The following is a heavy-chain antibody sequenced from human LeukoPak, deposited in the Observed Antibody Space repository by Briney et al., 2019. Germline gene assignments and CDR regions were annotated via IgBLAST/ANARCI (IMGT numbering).Heavy chain of an antibody. CDR2: IFYSGST. V-gene: IGHV4-39*07. D-gene: IGHD3-3*01. J-gene: IGHJ6*03. CDR1: SGSISTSNYY. Sequence: SETLSLTCTVSSGSISTSNYYWGWVRQPPGKALEWIGNIFYSGSTYYSPSLKSRVTISLDTSRNQFSLKLNSVTAADTAIYYCAKDRITIFGVVNNPYYYYYMDVWGKGTTVTVSS. CDR3: AKDRITIFGVVNNPYYYYYMDV.